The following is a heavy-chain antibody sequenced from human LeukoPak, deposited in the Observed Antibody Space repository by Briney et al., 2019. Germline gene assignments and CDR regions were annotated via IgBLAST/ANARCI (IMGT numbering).Heavy chain of an antibody. Sequence: GGSLRLSCAASGFTVSSNYMSWVRQAPGKGLEWVSVIYSGGSTYYADSVKGRFTISRDNSKNTLYLQMNSLRAEDTAVYYCARHYSPHYYYGMDVWGQGTTVTVSS. CDR2: IYSGGST. CDR1: GFTVSSNY. J-gene: IGHJ6*02. CDR3: ARHYSPHYYYGMDV. D-gene: IGHD1-26*01. V-gene: IGHV3-53*01.